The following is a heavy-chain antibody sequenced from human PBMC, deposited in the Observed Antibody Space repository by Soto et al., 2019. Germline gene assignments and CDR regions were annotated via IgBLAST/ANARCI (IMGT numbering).Heavy chain of an antibody. J-gene: IGHJ6*02. CDR3: AVGLYSYYYYGMDV. Sequence: ASVKVSCKASGGTFSSYAISWVRQAPGQGLEWMGGIIPIFGTANYAQKFQGRVTITADESTSTAYMELSSLRSEDTSVYYCAVGLYSYYYYGMDVWGQGTTVTVSS. CDR2: IIPIFGTA. D-gene: IGHD2-21*01. V-gene: IGHV1-69*13. CDR1: GGTFSSYA.